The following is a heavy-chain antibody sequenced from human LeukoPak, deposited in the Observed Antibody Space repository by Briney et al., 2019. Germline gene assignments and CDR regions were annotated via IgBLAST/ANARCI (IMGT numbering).Heavy chain of an antibody. CDR1: RYSPTRYG. Sequence: ASVWVSRKASRYSPTRYGISRVRATLGRRRECRGWISAYNGNTNYAQKLQGRVTMTTDTSTSTAYMELRSLRSDDTAVSYCARDLGGIAAADKADYWGQGTLVTVSS. CDR3: ARDLGGIAAADKADY. CDR2: ISAYNGNT. D-gene: IGHD6-13*01. J-gene: IGHJ4*02. V-gene: IGHV1-18*01.